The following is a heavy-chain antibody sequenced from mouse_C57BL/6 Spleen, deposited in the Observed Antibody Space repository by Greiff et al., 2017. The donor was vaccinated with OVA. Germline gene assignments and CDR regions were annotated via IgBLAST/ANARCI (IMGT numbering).Heavy chain of an antibody. J-gene: IGHJ2*01. CDR2: ISSGSSTI. Sequence: EVKLMESGGGLVKPGGSLKLSCAASGFTFSDYGMHWVRQAPEKGLEWIAYISSGSSTIYYADTVKGRFTISRDNAKNTLFLQMTSLRSEDTAMYYCARPDYWGQGPTLTVSS. V-gene: IGHV5-17*01. CDR3: ARPDY. CDR1: GFTFSDYG.